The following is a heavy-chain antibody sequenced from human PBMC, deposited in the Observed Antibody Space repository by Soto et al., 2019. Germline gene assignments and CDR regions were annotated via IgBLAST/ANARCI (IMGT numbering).Heavy chain of an antibody. Sequence: GGSLRLSCAASGFTVSSNYMSWVRQAPGKGLEWVSVIYSGGSTYYADSVKGRFTISRHNSKNTLYLQMNSLRAEDTAVYYCARVGDYYGSGRASFDYWGQGTLVTVSS. V-gene: IGHV3-53*04. CDR2: IYSGGST. CDR1: GFTVSSNY. J-gene: IGHJ4*02. D-gene: IGHD3-10*01. CDR3: ARVGDYYGSGRASFDY.